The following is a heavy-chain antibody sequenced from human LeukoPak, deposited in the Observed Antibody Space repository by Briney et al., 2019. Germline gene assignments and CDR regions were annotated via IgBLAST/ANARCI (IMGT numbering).Heavy chain of an antibody. CDR1: GGSISSYY. D-gene: IGHD6-19*01. V-gene: IGHV4-59*01. Sequence: SETLSLTCTVSGGSISSYYWSWIRQPPRTGMGLKGYIYFNGSTNYNPSLTSRVTILVDTSKNEFALKLSSVTAAETAVYYCARAYSSGWYIDWGQGTLVTVSS. J-gene: IGHJ4*02. CDR2: IYFNGST. CDR3: ARAYSSGWYID.